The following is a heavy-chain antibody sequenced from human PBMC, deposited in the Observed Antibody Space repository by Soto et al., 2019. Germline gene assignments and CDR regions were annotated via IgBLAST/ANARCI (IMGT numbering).Heavy chain of an antibody. CDR1: GFTFSSYW. D-gene: IGHD2-15*01. Sequence: GGSLRLSCAASGFTFSSYWMSWVRQAPGKGLEWVANIKQDGSEKYYVDSVKGRFTISRDNAKNSLYLQMNSLRAEDTAVYYCARPPYIVVVVAATPEYYFDYWGQGTLVTVSS. CDR2: IKQDGSEK. CDR3: ARPPYIVVVVAATPEYYFDY. V-gene: IGHV3-7*01. J-gene: IGHJ4*02.